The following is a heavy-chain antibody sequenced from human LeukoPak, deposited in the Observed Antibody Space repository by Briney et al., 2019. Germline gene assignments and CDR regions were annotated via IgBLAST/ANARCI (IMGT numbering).Heavy chain of an antibody. CDR2: IHGAST. D-gene: IGHD5-24*01. J-gene: IGHJ4*02. Sequence: GSLRLYCVTSGFTFSSCAMSWVRQPPGKGLEWVSTIHGASTYYAASVKGRFTISRDNSKNTLYLQMHSLRAEDTAIYYCAKDQAGDGYNSMWGQGTRVTVSS. CDR1: GFTFSSCA. V-gene: IGHV3-23*03. CDR3: AKDQAGDGYNSM.